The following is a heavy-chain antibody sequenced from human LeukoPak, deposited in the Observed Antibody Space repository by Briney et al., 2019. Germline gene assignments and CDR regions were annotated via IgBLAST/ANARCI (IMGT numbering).Heavy chain of an antibody. Sequence: SETLSLTCAVSGASIFSGNWWSWIRQSPGGGLEWIGYIYYSGDTAYNPSLRSRVTISVDTSKNQFSLKLSSVTAADTAVYYCASTLTGANWFDPWGQGTLVTVSS. D-gene: IGHD7-27*01. CDR3: ASTLTGANWFDP. CDR2: IYYSGDT. J-gene: IGHJ5*02. V-gene: IGHV4-59*08. CDR1: GASIFSGNW.